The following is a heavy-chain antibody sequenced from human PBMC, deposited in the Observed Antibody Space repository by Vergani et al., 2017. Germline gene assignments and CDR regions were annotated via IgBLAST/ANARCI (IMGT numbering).Heavy chain of an antibody. CDR3: ARHTTYTDS. J-gene: IGHJ4*02. V-gene: IGHV5-51*01. CDR1: EYSFGNYW. CDR2: IYPADYDT. D-gene: IGHD1-1*01. Sequence: EVELVQSGPDMRTPGESLTLSCKGSEYSFGNYWIGWVRQMPGKGLEWMGIIYPADYDTRYSPSFQGQVTISADKSISTAFLQWDSLKASDTALYYCARHTTYTDSWGQGTLVTVSS.